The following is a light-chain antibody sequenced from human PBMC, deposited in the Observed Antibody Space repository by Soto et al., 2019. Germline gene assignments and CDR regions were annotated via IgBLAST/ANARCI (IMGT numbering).Light chain of an antibody. Sequence: IVLTQSPGTLSLSPGETATLSCRASQTVSSTYLAWYQHKPGRAPRLLIDGASSRAAGIPDRFSGSGSGTDFTLTISRLEPEDLVVYYCQQYDYLVTFGQGTKVDIK. V-gene: IGKV3-20*01. CDR3: QQYDYLVT. J-gene: IGKJ1*01. CDR1: QTVSSTY. CDR2: GAS.